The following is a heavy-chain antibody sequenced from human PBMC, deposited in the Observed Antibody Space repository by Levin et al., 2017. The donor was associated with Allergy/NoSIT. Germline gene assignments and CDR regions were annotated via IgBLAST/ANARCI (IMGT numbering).Heavy chain of an antibody. CDR3: VRDRAFAFDM. Sequence: PGGSLLLSFFSSFFPFLSSLLPFFLPSPFPFLSFLSYIRSSPSIISYADSVKGRFTISRDNAKNSLYLQMDSLRAEDTAVYYCVRDRAFAFDMWGQGTMVTVSS. D-gene: IGHD5-24*01. J-gene: IGHJ3*02. V-gene: IGHV3-48*01. CDR1: FFPFLSSL. CDR2: IRSSPSII.